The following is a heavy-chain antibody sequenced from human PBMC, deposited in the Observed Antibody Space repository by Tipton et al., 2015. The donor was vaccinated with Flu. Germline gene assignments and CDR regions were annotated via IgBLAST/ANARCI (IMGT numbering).Heavy chain of an antibody. CDR2: IKSKTDGGTT. V-gene: IGHV3-15*01. CDR1: GFTFSNAW. J-gene: IGHJ4*02. Sequence: SLRLSCAASGFTFSNAWMSWVRQAPGKGLEWVGRIKSKTDGGTTDYAAPVKGRFTISRDDSKNTLYLQMNSLKTEDTAVYCCTPRSLYCSSTSCPAGYWGQGTLVTVSS. CDR3: TPRSLYCSSTSCPAGY. D-gene: IGHD2-2*01.